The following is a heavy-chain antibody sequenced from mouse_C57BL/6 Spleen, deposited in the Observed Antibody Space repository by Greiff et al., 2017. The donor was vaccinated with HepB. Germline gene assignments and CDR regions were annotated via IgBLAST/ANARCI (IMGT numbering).Heavy chain of an antibody. V-gene: IGHV5-4*03. CDR1: GFTFSSYA. Sequence: EVKVVESGGGLVKPGGSLKLSCAASGFTFSSYAMSWVRQTPEKRLEWVATISDGGSYTYYPDNVKGRFTISRDNAKNNLYLQMSHLKSEDTAMYYCARLGRRDFDYWGQGTTLTVSS. D-gene: IGHD4-1*01. CDR2: ISDGGSYT. J-gene: IGHJ2*01. CDR3: ARLGRRDFDY.